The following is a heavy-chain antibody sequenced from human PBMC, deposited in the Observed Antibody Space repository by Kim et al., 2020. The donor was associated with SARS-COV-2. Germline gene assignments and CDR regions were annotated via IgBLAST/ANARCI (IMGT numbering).Heavy chain of an antibody. CDR1: GYTFTSYY. CDR3: AREIHPGESWLSYYYYYGMDV. V-gene: IGHV1-46*01. D-gene: IGHD3-10*01. CDR2: INPSGGST. J-gene: IGHJ6*02. Sequence: ASVKVSCKASGYTFTSYYMHWVRQAPGQGLEWMGIINPSGGSTSYAQKFQGRVTMTRDTSTSTVYMELSSLRSEDTAVYYCAREIHPGESWLSYYYYYGMDVWGQGTTVTVSS.